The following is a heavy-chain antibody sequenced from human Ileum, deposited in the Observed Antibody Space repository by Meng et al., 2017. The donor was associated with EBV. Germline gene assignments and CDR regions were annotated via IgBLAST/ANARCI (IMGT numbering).Heavy chain of an antibody. Sequence: EEVGPRLGKTSQTLSLTCGGSGGSISSDKYYWSWIRQTPGKGLEWIAYISYSGSTYYTPSLKSRVTISVDTSTDQFSLKLSSVTAADTAVYYCAREVKVVADTDALHIWGQGTMVTVSS. V-gene: IGHV4-30-4*01. CDR3: AREVKVVADTDALHI. CDR2: ISYSGST. D-gene: IGHD2-2*01. CDR1: GGSISSDKYY. J-gene: IGHJ3*02.